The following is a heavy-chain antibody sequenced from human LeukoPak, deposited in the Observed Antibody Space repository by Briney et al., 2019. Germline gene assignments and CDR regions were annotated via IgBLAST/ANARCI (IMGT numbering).Heavy chain of an antibody. V-gene: IGHV4-34*01. Sequence: SETLSLTCAVSNISLTGYYWSWIRQSSGKGLEWIGEINHRGSTNYNPSLKSRVTISVDTSKKQFSLNLSSVTAADTAVYYCARRGRYCTGANCYTGYFQHWGQGTLVTVSS. J-gene: IGHJ1*01. CDR1: NISLTGYY. CDR2: INHRGST. D-gene: IGHD2-2*02. CDR3: ARRGRYCTGANCYTGYFQH.